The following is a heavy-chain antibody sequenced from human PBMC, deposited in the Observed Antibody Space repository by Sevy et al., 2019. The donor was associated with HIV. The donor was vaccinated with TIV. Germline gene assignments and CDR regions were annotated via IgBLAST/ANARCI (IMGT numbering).Heavy chain of an antibody. V-gene: IGHV4-59*08. CDR1: GGSINSDH. CDR2: VYYTGGT. Sequence: SETLSLTCTVPGGSINSDHWNWIRQPPGKGLEWIGYVYYTGGTNYNPSLKNRVTISVDRTKNQFSLKLTSVTAADTAVYYCARRNDFDIWGQRTLVTVSS. J-gene: IGHJ3*02. CDR3: ARRNDFDI.